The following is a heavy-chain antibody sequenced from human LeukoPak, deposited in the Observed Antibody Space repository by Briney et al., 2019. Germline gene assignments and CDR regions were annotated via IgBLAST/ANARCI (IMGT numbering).Heavy chain of an antibody. D-gene: IGHD1-26*01. CDR3: ARVLSGSYFSDAFDI. J-gene: IGHJ3*02. CDR1: GYTFTGYY. V-gene: IGHV1-2*02. Sequence: ASVKVSCKASGYTFTGYYMHWVRQAPGQGLEWMGWINPNSGGTNYVQKFQGRVTMTRDTSISTAYMELSRLRSDDTAVYYCARVLSGSYFSDAFDIWGQGTLVTVSS. CDR2: INPNSGGT.